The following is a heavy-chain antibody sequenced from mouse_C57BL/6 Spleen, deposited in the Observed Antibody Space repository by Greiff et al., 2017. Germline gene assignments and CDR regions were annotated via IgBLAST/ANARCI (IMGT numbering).Heavy chain of an antibody. CDR1: GYAFSSSW. CDR2: IYPGDGDT. V-gene: IGHV1-82*01. CDR3: ARNSYYFDY. Sequence: LVESGPELVKPGASVKISCKASGYAFSSSWMNWVKQRPGKGLEWLGRIYPGDGDTNYNGKFKGKATLTADKSSSTAYMQLSSLTSEDSAVYFCARNSYYFDYWGQGTTLTVSS. J-gene: IGHJ2*01.